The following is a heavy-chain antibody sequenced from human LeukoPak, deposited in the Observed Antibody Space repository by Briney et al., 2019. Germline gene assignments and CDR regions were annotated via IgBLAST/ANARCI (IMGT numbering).Heavy chain of an antibody. CDR3: ARARKYYYDSSGYYFFHWYFDL. V-gene: IGHV4-34*01. Sequence: SETLSLTCAVYGGSFSGYYWSWIRQPPGKGLEWIGEINHSGSTNYNPSLKSRVTISVDTSKNQFSLKLSPVTAADTAVYYCARARKYYYDSSGYYFFHWYFDLWGRGTLVTVSS. CDR1: GGSFSGYY. J-gene: IGHJ2*01. D-gene: IGHD3-22*01. CDR2: INHSGST.